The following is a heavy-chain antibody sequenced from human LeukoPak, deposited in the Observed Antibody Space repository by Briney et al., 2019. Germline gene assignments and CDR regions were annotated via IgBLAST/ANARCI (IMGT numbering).Heavy chain of an antibody. Sequence: GGSLRLSCVASGFTFRNFAMSWVRQAPGKGLEWVSAISAADGDNTYYADSVKGRFTISRDNSENTLHLQMSSLRAEDTAVYYCAKFKGHYYYDSSGYCDNWGQGALVTVSS. CDR3: AKFKGHYYYDSSGYCDN. D-gene: IGHD3-22*01. CDR1: GFTFRNFA. J-gene: IGHJ4*02. CDR2: ISAADGDNT. V-gene: IGHV3-23*01.